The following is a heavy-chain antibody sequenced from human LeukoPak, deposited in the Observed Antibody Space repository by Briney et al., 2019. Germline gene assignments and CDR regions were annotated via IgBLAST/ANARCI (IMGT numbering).Heavy chain of an antibody. D-gene: IGHD3-10*01. J-gene: IGHJ4*02. V-gene: IGHV3-30-3*01. CDR1: GFTFSSYA. Sequence: RSLRLSCAASGFTFSSYAMHWVRQAPGKGLEWVAVISYDGSNKYYADSVKGRFTISRDNSKNTLYLQMNSLRAEDTAVYYCARGSRFGVRGVMGDYWGQGTLVTVSS. CDR3: ARGSRFGVRGVMGDY. CDR2: ISYDGSNK.